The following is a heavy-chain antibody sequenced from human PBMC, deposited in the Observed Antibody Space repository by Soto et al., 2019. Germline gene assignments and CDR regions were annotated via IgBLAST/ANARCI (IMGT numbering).Heavy chain of an antibody. V-gene: IGHV3-23*01. CDR3: AKRSDYFDD. CDR1: GVTFSGYA. J-gene: IGHJ4*02. CDR2: IGASGRST. Sequence: EVQLLESGGGLVQPGGSLRLSCAASGVTFSGYAMSWVRQAPGKGLEWVSSIGASGRSTYYADSVKGRFTISRDNSKNTLYLQMDSLRAEDTAVYFCAKRSDYFDDWGQGTLVTVSS.